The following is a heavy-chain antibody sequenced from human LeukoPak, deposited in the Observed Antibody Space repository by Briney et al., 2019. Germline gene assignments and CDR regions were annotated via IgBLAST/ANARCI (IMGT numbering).Heavy chain of an antibody. Sequence: ASVRVSCKASGYTFTSYGISWVRQAPGQGLEWMGWISAYNGNTNYAQKLQGRVTMTTDTSTSTAYMKLRSLRSDDTAVYYCASQTYYDFWSGYPSYYYYYMDVWGKGTTVTVSS. D-gene: IGHD3-3*01. CDR3: ASQTYYDFWSGYPSYYYYYMDV. CDR2: ISAYNGNT. CDR1: GYTFTSYG. J-gene: IGHJ6*03. V-gene: IGHV1-18*01.